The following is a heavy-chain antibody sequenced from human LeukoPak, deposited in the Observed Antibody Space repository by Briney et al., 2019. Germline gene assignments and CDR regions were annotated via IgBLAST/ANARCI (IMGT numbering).Heavy chain of an antibody. D-gene: IGHD3-22*01. Sequence: SENLSLTCAVYGGSFSGYYWSWIRQPPGKGLEWIGEINHSGSTNYNPSLKSRVTISVDTSKNQFSLKLSSVTAADTAVYYCARGADYDSSGYTDFDIWGQGTMVTVSS. CDR1: GGSFSGYY. J-gene: IGHJ3*02. CDR3: ARGADYDSSGYTDFDI. V-gene: IGHV4-34*01. CDR2: INHSGST.